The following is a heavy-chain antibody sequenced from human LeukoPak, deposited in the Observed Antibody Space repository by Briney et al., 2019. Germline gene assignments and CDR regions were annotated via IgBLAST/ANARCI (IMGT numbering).Heavy chain of an antibody. CDR2: ISSSENII. Sequence: PGGSLRLSCVASGFIFSEYSMTWVRQAPGKGLEWIAYISSSENIIEYSDSVKGRFTTSRDNSKNTLYLQMNSLRAEDTAVYYCARASIRGDFDYWGQGTLVTVSS. D-gene: IGHD3-10*01. CDR1: GFIFSEYS. CDR3: ARASIRGDFDY. V-gene: IGHV3-48*01. J-gene: IGHJ4*02.